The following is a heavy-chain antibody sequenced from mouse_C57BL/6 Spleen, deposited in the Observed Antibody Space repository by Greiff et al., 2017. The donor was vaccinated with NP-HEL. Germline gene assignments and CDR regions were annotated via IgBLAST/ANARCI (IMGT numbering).Heavy chain of an antibody. J-gene: IGHJ1*03. Sequence: VQGVESGAELVKPGASVKISCKASGYAFSSYWMNWVKQRPGKGLEWIGQIYPGDGDTNYNGKFKGKATLTADKSSSTAYMQLSSLTSEDSAVYFCARGITTVDWYFDVWGTGTTVTVSS. CDR3: ARGITTVDWYFDV. D-gene: IGHD1-1*01. V-gene: IGHV1-80*01. CDR2: IYPGDGDT. CDR1: GYAFSSYW.